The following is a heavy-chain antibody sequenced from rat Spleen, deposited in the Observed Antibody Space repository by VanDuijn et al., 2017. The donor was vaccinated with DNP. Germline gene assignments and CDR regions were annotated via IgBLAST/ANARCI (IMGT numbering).Heavy chain of an antibody. CDR1: GFTFSDYA. CDR3: ERHNSGFDY. V-gene: IGHV5-17*01. D-gene: IGHD4-3*01. J-gene: IGHJ2*01. Sequence: EVQLVESGGGLVQPGRSLKLSCAASGFTFSDYAMAWVRQAPKKGLEWVATISYDGSRTYYRDSVKGRFTISRDNAKSTLYLQMDSLRSEDTATYYCERHNSGFDYWGQGVMVTVSS. CDR2: ISYDGSRT.